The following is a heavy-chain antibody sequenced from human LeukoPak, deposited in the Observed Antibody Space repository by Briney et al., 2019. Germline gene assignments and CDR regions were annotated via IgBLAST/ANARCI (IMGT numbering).Heavy chain of an antibody. CDR2: INHSGST. CDR1: GGSFSGYY. J-gene: IGHJ6*04. Sequence: SETLSLTCAVYGGSFSGYYWSWIRQPPGKGLEWIGEINHSGSTNYNPYLKSRVTLSVDTSKNQFSLKLSSVTAADTAVCYCARARGGGVVISRTPDVWGKGTTVTVSS. V-gene: IGHV4-34*01. D-gene: IGHD3-3*01. CDR3: ARARGGGVVISRTPDV.